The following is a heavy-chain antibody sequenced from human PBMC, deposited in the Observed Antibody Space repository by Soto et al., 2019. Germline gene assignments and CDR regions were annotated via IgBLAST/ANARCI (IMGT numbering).Heavy chain of an antibody. CDR2: INSGGNIT. CDR3: ARSLWSPYFYYGRHV. V-gene: IGHV3-74*01. J-gene: IGHJ6*02. Sequence: PGGSLRLSCTASGFAVSRYCMYWVRQAPGKGLVWVSHINSGGNITPYPDSVRGRFTISRDNSKNTLYLDMHSLTTDDPAVYFYARSLWSPYFYYGRHVWCHG. CDR1: GFAVSRYC. D-gene: IGHD2-21*01.